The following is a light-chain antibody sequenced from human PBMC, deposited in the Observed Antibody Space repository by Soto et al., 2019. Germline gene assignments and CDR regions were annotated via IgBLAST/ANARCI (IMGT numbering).Light chain of an antibody. CDR3: AAWDDSLNGWV. V-gene: IGLV1-44*01. CDR1: SSNIGSNT. J-gene: IGLJ3*02. Sequence: VLTEPPSASGTPGQRVTISCSGSSSNIGSNTVNWYQQLPGTAPKLLIYSNNQRPSGVPDRFSGSKSGTSASLAISGLQSEDEADYYCAAWDDSLNGWVFGGGTKLTVL. CDR2: SNN.